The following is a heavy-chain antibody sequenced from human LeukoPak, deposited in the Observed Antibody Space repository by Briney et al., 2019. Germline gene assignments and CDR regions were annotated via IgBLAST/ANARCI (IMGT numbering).Heavy chain of an antibody. D-gene: IGHD3-16*02. CDR2: IYSGGST. CDR1: GFTVSSNY. CDR3: AKELRLGELSL. Sequence: PGGSLRLSCAASGFTVSSNYMSWVRQAPGKGLEWVLVIYSGGSTYYADSVKGRFTISRDNSKNTLYLQMNSLRAEDTAVYYCAKELRLGELSLWGQGTLVTVSS. J-gene: IGHJ4*02. V-gene: IGHV3-53*01.